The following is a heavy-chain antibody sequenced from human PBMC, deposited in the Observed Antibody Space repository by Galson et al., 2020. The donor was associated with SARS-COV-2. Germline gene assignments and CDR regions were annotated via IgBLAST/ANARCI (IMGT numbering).Heavy chain of an antibody. Sequence: GGSLRLSCAASGFSLSSYGMHWVRQAPDKGLDWVAAIWNDGSKKFYTTSVKGQFTISRDISKNTLYMQMNSLRDEDTAVYYCARDLWQQLPNDAFDIWGQGSVVGVSS. CDR3: ARDLWQQLPNDAFDI. CDR2: IWNDGSKK. V-gene: IGHV3-33*01. J-gene: IGHJ3*02. D-gene: IGHD6-13*01. CDR1: GFSLSSYG.